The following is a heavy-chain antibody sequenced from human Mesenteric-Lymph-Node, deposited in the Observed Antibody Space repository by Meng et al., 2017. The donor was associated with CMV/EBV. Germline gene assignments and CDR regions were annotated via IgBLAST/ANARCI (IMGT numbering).Heavy chain of an antibody. CDR2: IYYSGST. Sequence: QLQLQESGPGLVKPSETLSRTCTVSGGTISSSSYYWGWIRQPPGKGLEWIGSIYYSGSTYYNPSLKSRVTISVDTSKNQFSLKLSSVTAADTAVYYCARPHYYGSGSSPWFDPWGQGTLVTVSS. V-gene: IGHV4-39*01. D-gene: IGHD3-10*01. CDR1: GGTISSSSYY. CDR3: ARPHYYGSGSSPWFDP. J-gene: IGHJ5*02.